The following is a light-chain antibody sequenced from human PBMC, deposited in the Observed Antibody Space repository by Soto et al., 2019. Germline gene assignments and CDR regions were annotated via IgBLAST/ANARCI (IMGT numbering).Light chain of an antibody. J-gene: IGKJ2*01. CDR3: QQYNNWPPMYT. V-gene: IGKV3-15*01. CDR2: GAS. CDR1: QSVSSN. Sequence: EIVMTQSPATLSVSPGDRATLSCRASQSVSSNLAWYQHKPGQAPRLLIYGASTRATGIPARFSGSGSGTEFTLTISSLQSEDFAVYYCQQYNNWPPMYTLGQGTKLDIK.